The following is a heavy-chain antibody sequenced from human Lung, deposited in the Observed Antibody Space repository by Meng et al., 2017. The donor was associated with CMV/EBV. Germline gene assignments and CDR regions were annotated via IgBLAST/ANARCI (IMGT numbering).Heavy chain of an antibody. CDR3: AKGLRYYYGMDV. V-gene: IGHV3-43D*03. D-gene: IGHD6-19*01. Sequence: GESLKIPCAASGFTFDDYAMHWVRQAPGKGLEWVSLISWDGGSTYYADSVKGRFTISRDNSKNSLYLQMNSLRAEDTALYYCAKGLRYYYGMDVWGQGTTVTVSS. J-gene: IGHJ6*02. CDR1: GFTFDDYA. CDR2: ISWDGGST.